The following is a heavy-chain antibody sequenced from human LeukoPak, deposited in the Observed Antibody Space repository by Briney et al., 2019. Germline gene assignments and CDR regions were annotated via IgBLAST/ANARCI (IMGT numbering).Heavy chain of an antibody. D-gene: IGHD2-15*01. J-gene: IGHJ5*02. CDR2: INHSGST. CDR1: GGSFSGYY. CDR3: ARLDCSGGSCYQVRVGASWFDP. Sequence: SETLSLTCAVYGGSFSGYYWSWIRQPPGKGLEWIGEINHSGSTNYNQSLKSRCTISVDPSKNQFSLKLSSVTAADAAVYYCARLDCSGGSCYQVRVGASWFDPWGQGTLVTVSS. V-gene: IGHV4-34*01.